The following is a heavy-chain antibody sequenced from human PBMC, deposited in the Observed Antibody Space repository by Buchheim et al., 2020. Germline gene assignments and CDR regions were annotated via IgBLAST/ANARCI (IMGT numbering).Heavy chain of an antibody. V-gene: IGHV4-30-4*01. J-gene: IGHJ3*02. CDR3: ARFLAYCGGDCLNHAFDI. D-gene: IGHD2-21*02. Sequence: VQLQESGPGLVKPSQTLSLTCTVSGGSINTGDYYWSWIRPLPLQCLEWIGYIYYSGSTYYNPSLKSRVTISVDTSKNQFSLKLSSVTAADTAVYYSARFLAYCGGDCLNHAFDIWGQGT. CDR1: GGSINTGDYY. CDR2: IYYSGST.